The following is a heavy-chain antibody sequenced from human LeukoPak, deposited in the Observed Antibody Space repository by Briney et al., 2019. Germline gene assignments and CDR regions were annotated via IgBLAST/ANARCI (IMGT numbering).Heavy chain of an antibody. CDR3: ARTPTWWGSRGMDV. V-gene: IGHV3-74*01. CDR2: ITNDGSST. CDR1: GLTFSSHW. D-gene: IGHD3-16*01. J-gene: IGHJ6*02. Sequence: PGGSLRLSCAASGLTFSSHWMHWVRQAPGKGLVWVSRITNDGSSTTYAGSVKGRFTISRDNSKNTLYLQMNSLRAEDTAVYYCARTPTWWGSRGMDVWGQGTTVTVSS.